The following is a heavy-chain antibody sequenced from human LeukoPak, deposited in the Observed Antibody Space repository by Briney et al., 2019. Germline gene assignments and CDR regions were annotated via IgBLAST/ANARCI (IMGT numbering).Heavy chain of an antibody. CDR3: ARTGFWSGCLDY. J-gene: IGHJ4*02. V-gene: IGHV4-34*01. CDR2: INHSGST. Sequence: SETLSLTCAVYGGSFSGYYWSWIRQPPGKGLEWIGEINHSGSTNYNPSLKSRVTISVDTSKNQFSLKLSSVTAADTAVYYCARTGFWSGCLDYWGQGTLVTVSS. CDR1: GGSFSGYY. D-gene: IGHD3-3*01.